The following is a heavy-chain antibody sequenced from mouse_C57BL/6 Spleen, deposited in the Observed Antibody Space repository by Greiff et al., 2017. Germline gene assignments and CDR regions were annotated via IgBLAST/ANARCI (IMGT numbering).Heavy chain of an antibody. CDR2: IYPRSGNT. CDR3: ASSSTVVAKDFAY. Sequence: QVQLKESGAELARPGASVKLSCKASGYTFTSYGISWVKQRTGQGLEWIGEIYPRSGNTYYNEKFKGKATLTADKSSSTAYMELRSLTSEDSAVYFCASSSTVVAKDFAYWGQGTLVTVSA. J-gene: IGHJ3*01. V-gene: IGHV1-81*01. CDR1: GYTFTSYG. D-gene: IGHD1-1*01.